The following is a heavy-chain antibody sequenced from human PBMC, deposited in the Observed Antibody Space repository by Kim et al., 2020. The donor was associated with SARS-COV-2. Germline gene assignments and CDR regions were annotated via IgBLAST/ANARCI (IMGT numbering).Heavy chain of an antibody. CDR3: ARVRNYYDSTFSAFDI. CDR1: GFTFSSYS. CDR2: ISSSSSTI. D-gene: IGHD3-22*01. V-gene: IGHV3-48*02. J-gene: IGHJ3*02. Sequence: GGSLRLSCAASGFTFSSYSMNWVRQAPGKGLEWVSYISSSSSTIYYADSVKGRFTISRDNAKNSLYLQMNSLRDEDTAVYYCARVRNYYDSTFSAFDIWGQGTMVTVSS.